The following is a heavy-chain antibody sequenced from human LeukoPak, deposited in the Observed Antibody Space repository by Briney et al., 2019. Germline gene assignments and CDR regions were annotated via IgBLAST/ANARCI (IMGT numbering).Heavy chain of an antibody. CDR1: GFTFSSYG. CDR2: IRYDGSNK. Sequence: PGGSLRLSCAASGFTFSSYGMHWVRQAPGKGLEWVAFIRYDGSNKYYADSVKGRFTISRDNSKNTLYLQMSSLRAEDTAVYYCAKAPSTDFYMDVWGKGTTVTISS. J-gene: IGHJ6*03. CDR3: AKAPSTDFYMDV. D-gene: IGHD3-3*01. V-gene: IGHV3-30*02.